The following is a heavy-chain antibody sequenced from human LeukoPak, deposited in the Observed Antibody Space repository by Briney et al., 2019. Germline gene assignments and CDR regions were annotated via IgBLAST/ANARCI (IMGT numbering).Heavy chain of an antibody. Sequence: SETLSLTCTVSGGSISSYYWSWIRQPPGKGLEWIGYIYYSGSTNYNPSLKSRVTISVDTSKNQFSLKLSSVTAADTAVYYCAREGRRGDYGDGNWFDPWGQGTLVTVSS. CDR2: IYYSGST. CDR1: GGSISSYY. J-gene: IGHJ5*02. CDR3: AREGRRGDYGDGNWFDP. V-gene: IGHV4-59*01. D-gene: IGHD4-17*01.